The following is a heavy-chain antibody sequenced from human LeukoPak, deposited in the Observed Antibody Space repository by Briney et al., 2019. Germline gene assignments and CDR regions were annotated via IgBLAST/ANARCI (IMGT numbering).Heavy chain of an antibody. CDR3: ANSKEIDY. CDR1: GFTFSNAW. J-gene: IGHJ4*02. V-gene: IGHV3-23*01. CDR2: ISGSGGST. Sequence: GGSLRLSCAASGFTFSNAWMSWVRQAPGKGLEWVSAISGSGGSTYYADSVKGRFTISRDNSKNTLYLQMNSLRAEDTAVYYCANSKEIDYWGQGTLVTVSS.